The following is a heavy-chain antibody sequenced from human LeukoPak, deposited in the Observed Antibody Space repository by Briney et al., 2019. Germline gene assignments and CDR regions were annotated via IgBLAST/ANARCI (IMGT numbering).Heavy chain of an antibody. V-gene: IGHV4-59*12. Sequence: SETLSLTCTVSGGSISSYYWSWIRQPPGKGLEWIGYIYYSGSTNYNPSLKSRVTISVDKSKNQFSLELNSVTAADAAVYYCARGGDWLFDYWGQGILVTVSS. J-gene: IGHJ4*02. CDR3: ARGGDWLFDY. D-gene: IGHD2-21*02. CDR1: GGSISSYY. CDR2: IYYSGST.